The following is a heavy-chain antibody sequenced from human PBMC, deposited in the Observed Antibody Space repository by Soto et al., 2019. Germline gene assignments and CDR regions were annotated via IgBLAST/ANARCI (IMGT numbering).Heavy chain of an antibody. CDR2: IYYSGST. CDR3: ARAFGGYADY. J-gene: IGHJ4*02. V-gene: IGHV4-59*01. CDR1: GGSISSFY. D-gene: IGHD5-12*01. Sequence: LEPLSLTCTVSGGSISSFYWSWIRQPTGKGLEWIGYIYYSGSTNYNPSLKSRVTISVDTSKNQFSLKLSSVTAADTAVYYCARAFGGYADYWCQGALVTV.